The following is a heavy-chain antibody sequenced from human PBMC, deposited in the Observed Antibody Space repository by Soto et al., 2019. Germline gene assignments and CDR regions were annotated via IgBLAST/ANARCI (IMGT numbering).Heavy chain of an antibody. D-gene: IGHD5-12*01. CDR2: IYPVDSDT. CDR1: GYSFTSYW. Sequence: GESLKISCKGSGYSFTSYWIGWVRQMPGKGLEWMGIIYPVDSDTRYSPSFQGQVTISADKSISTAYLQWSSLKASDTAMYYCVRREYSGYGPMYYFDYWGQGTLVTVSS. J-gene: IGHJ4*02. V-gene: IGHV5-51*01. CDR3: VRREYSGYGPMYYFDY.